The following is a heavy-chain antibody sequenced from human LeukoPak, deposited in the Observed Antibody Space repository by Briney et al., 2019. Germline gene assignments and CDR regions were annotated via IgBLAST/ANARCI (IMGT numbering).Heavy chain of an antibody. Sequence: GSLKISCVASGFTFSNYAMSWVRQAPGKGLQWVSAISAGGDKIHYAGSVKGRFTISRDNSRNTLYVQMSSLKADDTAVYYCVKNVGGNEGAYWGQGTLVTVSS. J-gene: IGHJ4*02. CDR2: ISAGGDKI. D-gene: IGHD5-12*01. CDR3: VKNVGGNEGAY. V-gene: IGHV3-23*01. CDR1: GFTFSNYA.